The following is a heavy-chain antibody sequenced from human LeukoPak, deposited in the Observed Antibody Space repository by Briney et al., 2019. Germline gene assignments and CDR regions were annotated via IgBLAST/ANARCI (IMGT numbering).Heavy chain of an antibody. CDR1: GFTFSSYA. CDR2: ISYDGSNK. D-gene: IGHD2-2*01. CDR3: ARGHIVVVPAAIEVFDY. J-gene: IGHJ4*02. V-gene: IGHV3-30-3*01. Sequence: PGGSLRLSCAASGFTFSSYAMHWVRQAPGKGLEWVAVISYDGSNKYYADSVKGRFTISRDNSKNTLYLQMNSLRAEDTAVYYCARGHIVVVPAAIEVFDYWGQGTLVTVSS.